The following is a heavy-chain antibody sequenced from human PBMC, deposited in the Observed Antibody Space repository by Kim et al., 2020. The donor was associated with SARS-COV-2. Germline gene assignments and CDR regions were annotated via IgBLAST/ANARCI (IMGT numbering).Heavy chain of an antibody. CDR1: GFNLINYD. Sequence: GGSLRLSCAVSGFNLINYDMNWVRQAPGKGLEWVSTISGGGDHTYYADSVKGRFTLSRDNSKNTVSLQMNKLRAEDTAIYYCARGHPAFDIWGQGTMVTVSS. CDR2: ISGGGDHT. V-gene: IGHV3-23*01. CDR3: ARGHPAFDI. J-gene: IGHJ3*02.